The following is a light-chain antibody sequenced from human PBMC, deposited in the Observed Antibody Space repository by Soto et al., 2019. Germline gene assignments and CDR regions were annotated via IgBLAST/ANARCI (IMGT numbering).Light chain of an antibody. CDR2: TAS. CDR1: QGISNY. J-gene: IGKJ3*01. CDR3: QKHNTSPGT. Sequence: DIQMTQSPSSLSASVGDRVTITCRASQGISNYLAWYQQKPGEVPTLLIYTASTLQSGVPSRFSGRGSGTDLTLTISSLQPEDVANYYCQKHNTSPGTFGPGTKVHIK. V-gene: IGKV1-27*01.